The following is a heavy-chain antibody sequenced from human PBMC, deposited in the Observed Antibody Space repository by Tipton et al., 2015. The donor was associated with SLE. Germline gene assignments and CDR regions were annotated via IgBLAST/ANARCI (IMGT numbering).Heavy chain of an antibody. CDR1: GVSISSSY. V-gene: IGHV4-4*07. D-gene: IGHD6-19*01. J-gene: IGHJ5*02. CDR3: ARYNSPSWFDP. Sequence: TLSLTCSVSGVSISSSYWSWLRQPAGKGLEWIGRLNPNGGTNYNPSLKSRVTMSVDTSKKQFSLKLTSVTAADTAVYYCARYNSPSWFDPWGQGTLVTVSS. CDR2: LNPNGGT.